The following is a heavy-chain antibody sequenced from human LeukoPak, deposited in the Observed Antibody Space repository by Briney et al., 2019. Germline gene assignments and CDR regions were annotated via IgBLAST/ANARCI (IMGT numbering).Heavy chain of an antibody. V-gene: IGHV1-2*06. CDR2: INPKNGDT. CDR3: ARGYSGYEYYYYYYMDV. CDR1: GYTFTAYY. D-gene: IGHD5-12*01. Sequence: ASVKVSCKASGYTFTAYYIHWVRQAPGQGLEWMGRINPKNGDTNYAQKFQDRVTMTRDTSMSAAYMEISRLTYDDTAVYYCARGYSGYEYYYYYYMDVWGKGTTVTVSS. J-gene: IGHJ6*03.